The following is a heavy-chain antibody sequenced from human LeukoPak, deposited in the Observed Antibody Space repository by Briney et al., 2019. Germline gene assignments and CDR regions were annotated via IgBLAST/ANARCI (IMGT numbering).Heavy chain of an antibody. J-gene: IGHJ6*03. CDR1: GFTFSTYG. D-gene: IGHD2-15*01. CDR2: IRYDGSNK. V-gene: IGHV3-30*02. Sequence: GGSLRLSCAASGFTFSTYGIHWVRQAPGKGLEWVAFIRYDGSNKFYADSVKGRFTISRDNSKNTLYLQMNSLRAEDTAVYYCAKDQGYCSGGRCYSDTYYYYYMDVWGKGTTVTVSS. CDR3: AKDQGYCSGGRCYSDTYYYYYMDV.